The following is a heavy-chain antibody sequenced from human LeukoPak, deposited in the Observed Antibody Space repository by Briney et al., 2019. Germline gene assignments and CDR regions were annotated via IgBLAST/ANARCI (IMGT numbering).Heavy chain of an antibody. CDR3: ARAGGWGYDTSRYFYY. V-gene: IGHV5-51*01. J-gene: IGHJ4*02. D-gene: IGHD3-22*01. CDR2: TYPGDSDT. CDR1: GYSFTNYW. Sequence: GESLKISCKGSGYSFTNYWFGWVRQMPGKGLEWMGITYPGDSDTRYSPSFQGQVTISADKSISTAYLQWSSLKASDTAIYYCARAGGWGYDTSRYFYYWGQGTRVTVSS.